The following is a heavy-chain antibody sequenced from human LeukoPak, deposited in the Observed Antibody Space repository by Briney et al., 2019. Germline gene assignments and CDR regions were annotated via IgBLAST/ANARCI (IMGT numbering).Heavy chain of an antibody. V-gene: IGHV3-48*01. J-gene: IGHJ4*02. Sequence: PGGSLRLSCAASGFTFSSYSMNWVRQAPGKGLEWVSYISNSSSTIYYADSVKGRFTISRDNAKNSLYLQMNSLRAEDTAVYYCAGVKTWFGELGGFDYWGQGTLVTVSS. CDR3: AGVKTWFGELGGFDY. CDR1: GFTFSSYS. D-gene: IGHD3-10*01. CDR2: ISNSSSTI.